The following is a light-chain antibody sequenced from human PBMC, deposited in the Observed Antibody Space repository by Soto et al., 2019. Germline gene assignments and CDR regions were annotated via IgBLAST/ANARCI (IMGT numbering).Light chain of an antibody. Sequence: DIQMTQSPSSLSASVGDRVTITCRASQTISIFLNWYQQKPGEAPKLLIYGASTLQGGVPSRFSGSGSGTDFTLTISRLQPEDFATYYCQRSYGSPPWTFGQGTKVDI. CDR1: QTISIF. V-gene: IGKV1-39*01. CDR2: GAS. CDR3: QRSYGSPPWT. J-gene: IGKJ1*01.